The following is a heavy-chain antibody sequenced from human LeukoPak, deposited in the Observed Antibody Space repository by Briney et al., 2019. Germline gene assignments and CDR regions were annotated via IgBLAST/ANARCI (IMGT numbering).Heavy chain of an antibody. J-gene: IGHJ4*02. CDR3: AKDGSYYFDY. V-gene: IGHV3-23*01. CDR2: VGGTDRRT. Sequence: PPGGSLRLSCAASGFTFSTYNMNWVRQAPGKGLESVSAVGGTDRRTYYAAFVKGRFTISRDNSKGTLYLQMNSLRAEDMAIYYCAKDGSYYFDYWGQGTLVTVSS. CDR1: GFTFSTYN.